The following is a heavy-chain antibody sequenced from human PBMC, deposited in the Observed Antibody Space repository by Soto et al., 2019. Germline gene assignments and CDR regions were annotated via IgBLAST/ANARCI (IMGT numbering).Heavy chain of an antibody. CDR3: ARHSTSAPKDY. Sequence: XESLKISCKGCGCSFATYWIAWVRQMPGKGLEWVGIIYPGDSDTRYSPSFEGHVTISVDKSISTAFLQWNSLKASDNAIYYCARHSTSAPKDYWGQGTLVTVSS. CDR2: IYPGDSDT. J-gene: IGHJ4*01. V-gene: IGHV5-51*01. D-gene: IGHD3-10*01. CDR1: GCSFATYW.